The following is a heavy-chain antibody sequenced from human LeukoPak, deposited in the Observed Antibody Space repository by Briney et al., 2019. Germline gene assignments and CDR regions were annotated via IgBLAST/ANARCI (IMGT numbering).Heavy chain of an antibody. Sequence: GGSLRLSCAGSGFTFSYYGMHWVRQSPDKGLEWVAVASYDGSEMCYADSVKGRFTISRDNSRNTLFLQMNSLKDDDTAVYYCVKGSSTYGHPISPLFESWGQGTLVTVSS. J-gene: IGHJ4*02. V-gene: IGHV3-30*18. CDR2: ASYDGSEM. D-gene: IGHD6-13*01. CDR3: VKGSSTYGHPISPLFES. CDR1: GFTFSYYG.